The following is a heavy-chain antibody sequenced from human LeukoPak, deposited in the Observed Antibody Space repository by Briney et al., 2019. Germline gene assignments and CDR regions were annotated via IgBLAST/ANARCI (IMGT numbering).Heavy chain of an antibody. D-gene: IGHD2-15*01. CDR1: GGTFSSYA. CDR3: ARDLCLWQEESRGHSCYSSLDY. Sequence: ASVKVSCKASGGTFSSYAISWVRQAPGQGLEWMGVINPSDGSTTYAQKLQGRVTMTRDTSTSTVYMELSSLRSEDTAVYYCARDLCLWQEESRGHSCYSSLDYWGQGTLLTVSS. J-gene: IGHJ4*02. V-gene: IGHV1-46*01. CDR2: INPSDGST.